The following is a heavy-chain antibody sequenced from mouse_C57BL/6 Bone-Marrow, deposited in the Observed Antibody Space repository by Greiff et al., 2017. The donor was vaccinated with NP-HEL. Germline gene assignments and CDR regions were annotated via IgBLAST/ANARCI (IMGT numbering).Heavy chain of an antibody. CDR2: ISNGGGST. J-gene: IGHJ1*03. V-gene: IGHV5-12*01. Sequence: DVMLVESGGGLVQPGGSLKLSCAASGFTFSDYYMYWVRQTPEKRLEWVAYISNGGGSTYYPDTVKGRFTISRDNAKNTLYLQMSRLKSEDTAMYYCARQDYYSNYAGDFDVWGTGTTVTVSS. D-gene: IGHD2-5*01. CDR3: ARQDYYSNYAGDFDV. CDR1: GFTFSDYY.